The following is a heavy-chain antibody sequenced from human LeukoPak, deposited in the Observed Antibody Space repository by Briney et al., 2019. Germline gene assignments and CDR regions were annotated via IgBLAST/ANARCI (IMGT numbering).Heavy chain of an antibody. CDR1: GYSISSGYY. V-gene: IGHV4-61*01. Sequence: SETLSLTCTVSGYSISSGYYWGWIRQPPGKGLEWIGYIYYTGSTNYNPSLKSRVTISVDTSKNQFSLKLSSVTAADTAVYYCARGAISTAGPFDYWGQGTLVTVSS. J-gene: IGHJ4*02. D-gene: IGHD6-13*01. CDR2: IYYTGST. CDR3: ARGAISTAGPFDY.